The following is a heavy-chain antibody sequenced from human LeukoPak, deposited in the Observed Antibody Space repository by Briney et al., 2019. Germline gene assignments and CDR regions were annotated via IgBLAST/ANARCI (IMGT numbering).Heavy chain of an antibody. D-gene: IGHD1-26*01. CDR2: FDPEDGET. J-gene: IGHJ4*02. CDR1: GYTLTELS. V-gene: IGHV1-24*01. Sequence: ASVKVSCKVSGYTLTELSMHWVRQAPGKGLEWMGGFDPEDGETIYAQTFQGRVAMTEDTSTDTAYMELSSLRSEDTAVYYCAPSTIVGATLGFYWGQGTLVTVSS. CDR3: APSTIVGATLGFY.